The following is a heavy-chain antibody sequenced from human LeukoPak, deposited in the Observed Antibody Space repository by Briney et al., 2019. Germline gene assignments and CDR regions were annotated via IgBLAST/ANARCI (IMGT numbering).Heavy chain of an antibody. Sequence: GGSLRLSCAASGFTFSSYGMSWVRQAPGKGLEWVSAISGSGDSTYYADSVKGRFTISRDNSKNTLYLQMNSLRAEDTAVYYCAKDGVLYDSSGYYNPFYFDYWGQGTLVTVSS. CDR2: ISGSGDST. J-gene: IGHJ4*02. D-gene: IGHD3-22*01. CDR3: AKDGVLYDSSGYYNPFYFDY. CDR1: GFTFSSYG. V-gene: IGHV3-23*01.